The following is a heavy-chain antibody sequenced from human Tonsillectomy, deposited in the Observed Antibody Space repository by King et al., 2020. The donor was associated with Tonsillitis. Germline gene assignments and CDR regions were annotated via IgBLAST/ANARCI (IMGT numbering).Heavy chain of an antibody. J-gene: IGHJ4*02. CDR3: ARGSSRATMIVVARIPRDWYFDY. CDR2: INHSGST. Sequence: VQLQQWGAGLLKPSETLSLTCAVYGGSFSGYYWSWIRQPPGKGLEWIGEINHSGSTNYNPSLKSRVTISVDTSKNQFSLKLSSVTAADTAVYYCARGSSRATMIVVARIPRDWYFDYWGQGTLVTVSS. V-gene: IGHV4-34*01. D-gene: IGHD3-22*01. CDR1: GGSFSGYY.